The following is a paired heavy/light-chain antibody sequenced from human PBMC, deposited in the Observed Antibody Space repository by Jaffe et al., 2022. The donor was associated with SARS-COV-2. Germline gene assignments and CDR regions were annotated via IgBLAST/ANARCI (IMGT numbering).Light chain of an antibody. J-gene: IGLJ1*01. V-gene: IGLV2-23*02. CDR3: CSLSARGPSYV. CDR2: EVF. CDR1: SSDIGTYNW. Sequence: QSALTQPASVSGSRGQSITISCTGTSSDIGTYNWVSWYQQVPGKVPKLILYEVFRRPSGVSDRFSGAKSGNTASLTISGLQAEDEADYYCCSLSARGPSYVFGTGTQVTVL.
Heavy chain of an antibody. CDR2: VKGDGSLQ. J-gene: IGHJ4*02. D-gene: IGHD3-10*01. V-gene: IGHV3-7*01. CDR3: ARDCCSTGSFEN. Sequence: EVHLVESGGDLVQPGESLRLSCAASGFTFNNYWMNWVRQAPGKGLEWVASVKGDGSLQHYVDSVKGRFTISRDNAKNSLYLQMNNLRADDTAVYYCARDCCSTGSFENWGQGALVTVSS. CDR1: GFTFNNYW.